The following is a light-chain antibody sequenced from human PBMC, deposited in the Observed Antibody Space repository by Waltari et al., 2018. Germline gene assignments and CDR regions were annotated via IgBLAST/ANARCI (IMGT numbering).Light chain of an antibody. CDR1: QSVLYSLNNKNY. J-gene: IGKJ2*01. V-gene: IGKV4-1*01. CDR3: QQYHTTPYA. Sequence: DIVMTQSPDSLAVSLGERATINCRSSQSVLYSLNNKNYLAWFQQKPGQSPKLLIYWASTRESGVPDRFSGSGSGTDFTLTISSLQAEDVAVYYCQQYHTTPYAFGQGTKLEIK. CDR2: WAS.